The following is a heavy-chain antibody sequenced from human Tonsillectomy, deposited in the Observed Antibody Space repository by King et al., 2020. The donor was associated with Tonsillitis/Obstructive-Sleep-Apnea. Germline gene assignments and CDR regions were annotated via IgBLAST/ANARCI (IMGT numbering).Heavy chain of an antibody. Sequence: TLKESGPVLVKPTETLTLTCTVSGFSLSNAIMCVGWIRQPPGKALGWLAHIFSNDEKSYITSLKSRLTIPKDTSKSQVVLTKTNMDPVDTATYYCARVSCALEWLYNYFDSWGQGTLVTVSS. CDR3: ARVSCALEWLYNYFDS. V-gene: IGHV2-26*01. CDR2: IFSNDEK. D-gene: IGHD3-3*01. J-gene: IGHJ4*02. CDR1: GFSLSNAIMC.